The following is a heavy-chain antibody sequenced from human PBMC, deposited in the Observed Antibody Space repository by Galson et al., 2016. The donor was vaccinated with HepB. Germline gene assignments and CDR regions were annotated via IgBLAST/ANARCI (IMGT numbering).Heavy chain of an antibody. D-gene: IGHD3-10*01. V-gene: IGHV3-11*01. CDR3: ANDQKPRGFDY. Sequence: SLRLSCAASGMTFSDSYMSWIRQAPGKGLEWVAYISSTSSTISYADSVRGRFTISRDNRKSSLYLQMSSLRAEDTAVYYCANDQKPRGFDYWGQGTLVTVSS. CDR1: GMTFSDSY. J-gene: IGHJ4*02. CDR2: ISSTSSTI.